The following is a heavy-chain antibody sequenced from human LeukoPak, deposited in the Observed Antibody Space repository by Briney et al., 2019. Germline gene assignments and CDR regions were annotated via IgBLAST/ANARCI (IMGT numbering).Heavy chain of an antibody. CDR2: IYYSGST. D-gene: IGHD3-22*01. J-gene: IGHJ4*02. Sequence: RSSETLSLTCTVSGGSISSYYWSWIRQPPGKGLEWIGYIYYSGSTNYNPSLKSRVTISVDTSKNQFSLKLSSVTAADTAVYYCARVPPDSSGYYYVGLFDYWGQGTLVTVSS. V-gene: IGHV4-59*01. CDR3: ARVPPDSSGYYYVGLFDY. CDR1: GGSISSYY.